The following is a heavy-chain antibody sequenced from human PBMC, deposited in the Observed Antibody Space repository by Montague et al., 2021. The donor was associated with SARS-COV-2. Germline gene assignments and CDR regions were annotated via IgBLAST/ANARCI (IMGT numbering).Heavy chain of an antibody. CDR2: VNQSGTT. V-gene: IGHV4-34*01. J-gene: IGHJ4*02. D-gene: IGHD2-15*01. CDR1: GGSFSNYY. Sequence: SETLSLTCALSGGSFSNYYWSWIRQPPGKGLEWIGEVNQSGTTIYNPSVKSRVTMSVDTSKNQFSLKVNSVTAADTAVYYCARHYSATLPAVYWGQGTLVTVSS. CDR3: ARHYSATLPAVY.